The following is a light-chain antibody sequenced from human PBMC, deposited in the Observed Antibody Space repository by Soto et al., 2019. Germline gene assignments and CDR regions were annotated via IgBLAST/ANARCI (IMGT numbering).Light chain of an antibody. V-gene: IGKV1-6*01. J-gene: IGKJ2*01. Sequence: AIQMTQSPSSLSASVGDRVTITCRASQGIRNDLGWYQQKPGKAPKLLIYAASTLRSGVPSRFTGSGSGTDFTLTISSLQPEDFATYYCLQDYNYPRTFGQGTKLEIK. CDR3: LQDYNYPRT. CDR2: AAS. CDR1: QGIRND.